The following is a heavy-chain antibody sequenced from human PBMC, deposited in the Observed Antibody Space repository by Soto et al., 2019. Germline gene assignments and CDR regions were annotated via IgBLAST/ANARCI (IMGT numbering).Heavy chain of an antibody. V-gene: IGHV3-21*01. CDR3: ARPRYSSSWYSPRYYYYYGMDV. CDR2: ISSSSSYI. D-gene: IGHD6-13*01. CDR1: GFTFSSYS. J-gene: IGHJ6*02. Sequence: GGSLRLSCAASGFTFSSYSMNWVRQAPGKGLEWVSSISSSSSYIYYADSVKGRFTISRDNAKNSLYLQMNSLRAEDTAVYYCARPRYSSSWYSPRYYYYYGMDVWGQGTTVTVS.